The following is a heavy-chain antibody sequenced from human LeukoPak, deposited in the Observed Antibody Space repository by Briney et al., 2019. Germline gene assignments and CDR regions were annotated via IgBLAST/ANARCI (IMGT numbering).Heavy chain of an antibody. CDR3: AKATYSSGWYDY. CDR2: ISWNSGSI. CDR1: GFTFDDYA. D-gene: IGHD6-19*01. V-gene: IGHV3-9*01. Sequence: GGSLRLSCAASGFTFDDYAMHWVRQAPGKGLEWVSDISWNSGSIGYADSVKGRFTISRDNAKNSLYLQMNSLRAEDTALYYCAKATYSSGWYDYWGQGTLVTVSS. J-gene: IGHJ4*02.